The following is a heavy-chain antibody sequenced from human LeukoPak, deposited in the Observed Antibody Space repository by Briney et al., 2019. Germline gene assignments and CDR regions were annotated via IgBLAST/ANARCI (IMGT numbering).Heavy chain of an antibody. CDR3: ARIRSGYEPPKEYYGMDV. V-gene: IGHV3-30*03. CDR1: GFSFSDFG. CDR2: ISYDGSNK. D-gene: IGHD5-12*01. Sequence: GGSLRLSCVASGFSFSDFGMHWARQAPGKGLEWVAVISYDGSNKYYADSVKGRFTISRDNSKNTLYMQVNSLKSEDTAVYYCARIRSGYEPPKEYYGMDVWGKGTTVTVSS. J-gene: IGHJ6*04.